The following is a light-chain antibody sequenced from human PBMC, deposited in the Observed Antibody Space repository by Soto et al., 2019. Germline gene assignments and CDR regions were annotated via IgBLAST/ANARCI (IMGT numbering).Light chain of an antibody. CDR2: LAS. CDR1: QSISNW. Sequence: DIQMTQSPSALSASVGDRVTITCRASQSISNWLAWHQQKPGKAPKVLIYLASSLESGVPSRFSGSGSGTKFTLTIISLQPDDFATYYCKQFYNYPLTFGGGTKV. V-gene: IGKV1-5*03. CDR3: KQFYNYPLT. J-gene: IGKJ4*01.